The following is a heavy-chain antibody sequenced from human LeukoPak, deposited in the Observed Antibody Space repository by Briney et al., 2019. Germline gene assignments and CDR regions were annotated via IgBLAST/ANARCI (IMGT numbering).Heavy chain of an antibody. CDR2: MNPNSGNT. CDR1: GYTFTSYD. CDR3: ARGIRYFDWAIRSYYYYYMDV. Sequence: GASVEVSCKASGYTFTSYDINWVRQPTGQGLEWMGWMNPNSGNTGYAQKFQGRVTMTRNTSISTAYMELSSLRSEDTAVYYCARGIRYFDWAIRSYYYYYMDVWGKGTTVTVSS. D-gene: IGHD3-9*01. J-gene: IGHJ6*03. V-gene: IGHV1-8*01.